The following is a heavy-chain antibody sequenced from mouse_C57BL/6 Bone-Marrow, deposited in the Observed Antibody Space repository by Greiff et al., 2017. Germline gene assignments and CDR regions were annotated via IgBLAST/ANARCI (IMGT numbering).Heavy chain of an antibody. CDR1: GYTFTSYW. Sequence: QVQLKQPGAELVKPGASVKLSCKASGYTFTSYWMHWVKQRPGQGLEWIGMIHPNSGSTNYNEKFKSKAKLTVDKSSSTAYMQLSSLTSEDSAVYYCARRDYGSSPWFAYWGQGTLVTVSA. CDR2: IHPNSGST. CDR3: ARRDYGSSPWFAY. V-gene: IGHV1-64*01. J-gene: IGHJ3*01. D-gene: IGHD1-1*01.